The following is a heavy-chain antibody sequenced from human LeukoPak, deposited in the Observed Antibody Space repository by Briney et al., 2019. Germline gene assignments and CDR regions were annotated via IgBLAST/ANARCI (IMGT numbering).Heavy chain of an antibody. CDR2: IYYSGST. V-gene: IGHV4-59*01. CDR1: GGSISSYY. Sequence: SETLSLTCTVSGGSISSYYWSWIRQPPGKGLEWIGYIYYSGSTNYNPSLKSRVTISVDTSKNQFSLKLSSVTTADTAVYYCARVHYDILTGYYPDYFDYWGQGTLVTVSS. J-gene: IGHJ4*02. CDR3: ARVHYDILTGYYPDYFDY. D-gene: IGHD3-9*01.